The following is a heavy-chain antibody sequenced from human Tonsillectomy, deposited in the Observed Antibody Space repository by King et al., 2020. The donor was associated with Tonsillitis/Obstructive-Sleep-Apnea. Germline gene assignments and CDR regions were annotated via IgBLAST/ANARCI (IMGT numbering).Heavy chain of an antibody. D-gene: IGHD1-1*01. CDR3: ARAFAPDTTGALSAFDY. CDR2: ISLDGSNK. CDR1: GFNFTSFA. V-gene: IGHV3-30*04. J-gene: IGHJ4*02. Sequence: VQLVESGGVVVQPGRSLRLSCAASGFNFTSFAIHWVRQAPGKGLDWVAVISLDGSNKYYTDSVKGRFTISRDNSKNTLYLRMNSLRAEDTAVYYCARAFAPDTTGALSAFDYWGQGTLVSVSS.